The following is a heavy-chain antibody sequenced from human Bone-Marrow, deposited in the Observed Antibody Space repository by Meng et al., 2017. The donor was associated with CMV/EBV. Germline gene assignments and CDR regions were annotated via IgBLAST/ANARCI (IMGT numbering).Heavy chain of an antibody. J-gene: IGHJ3*02. CDR2: ISAYNGNT. CDR1: GYTFTSYG. Sequence: ASVKVSCKASGYTFTSYGISWVRQAPGQGLEWMGWISAYNGNTNYAQKLQGRVTMTTDISTSTAYMELRSLRSDDTAVYYCARTSYYYDSSVPGDAFDIWGQGTMVTVSS. D-gene: IGHD3-22*01. CDR3: ARTSYYYDSSVPGDAFDI. V-gene: IGHV1-18*01.